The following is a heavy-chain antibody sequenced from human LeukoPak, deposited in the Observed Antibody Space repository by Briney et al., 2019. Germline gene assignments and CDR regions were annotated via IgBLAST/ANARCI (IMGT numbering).Heavy chain of an antibody. V-gene: IGHV3-49*03. CDR2: IGGKAYGGTT. D-gene: IGHD3-22*01. J-gene: IGHJ4*02. CDR1: GFTFGDYA. CDR3: TRGDYYDSSGYFDY. Sequence: GGSLRLSCTASGFTFGDYAISGFGQAPGRGRGGVGFIGGKAYGGTTKYAASVKGRFTISRDDSKSIAYLQMNSLKTEDTAVYYCTRGDYYDSSGYFDYWGQGTLVTVSS.